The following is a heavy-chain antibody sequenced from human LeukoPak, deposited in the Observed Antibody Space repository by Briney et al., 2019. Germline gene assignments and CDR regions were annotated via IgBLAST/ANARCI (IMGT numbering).Heavy chain of an antibody. CDR2: ISGRGGSI. CDR1: GFTFSSYA. V-gene: IGHV3-23*01. CDR3: AKDSSYSSGWYSNVDY. Sequence: GGSLRLSCAASGFTFSSYAMSWVRQALGKGLEWVSAISGRGGSIYYADSLKGRFTISRDNSKNTQYLRMNSLRAEDTAVYYCAKDSSYSSGWYSNVDYWGQGTLVTVSS. J-gene: IGHJ4*02. D-gene: IGHD6-19*01.